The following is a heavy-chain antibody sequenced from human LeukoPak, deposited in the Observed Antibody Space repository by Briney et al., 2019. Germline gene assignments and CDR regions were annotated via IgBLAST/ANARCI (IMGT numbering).Heavy chain of an antibody. CDR1: GYTFTGYY. Sequence: ASVKVSCKASGYTFTGYYMHWVRQAPGQGLEWMGWINPNSGGTNYAQKFQGRVTMTRDTSISTAYMELSRLRSDDTAVYYCARAALLCCPDVGYWGQGTLVTVSS. V-gene: IGHV1-2*02. CDR2: INPNSGGT. D-gene: IGHD3-16*01. J-gene: IGHJ4*02. CDR3: ARAALLCCPDVGY.